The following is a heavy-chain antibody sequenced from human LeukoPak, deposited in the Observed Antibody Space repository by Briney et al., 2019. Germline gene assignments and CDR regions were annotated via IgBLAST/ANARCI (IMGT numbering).Heavy chain of an antibody. CDR2: TFWDDEK. J-gene: IGHJ4*02. Sequence: SGPTLAKPTQTLTLTCTFSGFSLTTGVAVAWIRQPPGKALEWIALTFWDDEKRYSSSLESRLTITKYTSRNQVVLTMTNVDPADTATYFCAQRRRYCIGGTCAYNFDQWGQGVLVTVSS. CDR3: AQRRRYCIGGTCAYNFDQ. D-gene: IGHD2-15*01. CDR1: GFSLTTGVA. V-gene: IGHV2-5*02.